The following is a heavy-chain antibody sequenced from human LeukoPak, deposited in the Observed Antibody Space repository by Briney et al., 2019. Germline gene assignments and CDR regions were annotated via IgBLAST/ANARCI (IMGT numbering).Heavy chain of an antibody. D-gene: IGHD1-1*01. J-gene: IGHJ3*02. CDR2: IYYSGST. CDR1: GGSISSSTYY. V-gene: IGHV4-39*07. Sequence: SETLSLTCTVSGGSISSSTYYWGWIRQPPGKGLEWIGSIYYSGSTYYHPSLKSRVTISVDTSKNQFSLKLSSVTAADTAVYYCAAFLLQQINVFDIWGQGTMVTVSS. CDR3: AAFLLQQINVFDI.